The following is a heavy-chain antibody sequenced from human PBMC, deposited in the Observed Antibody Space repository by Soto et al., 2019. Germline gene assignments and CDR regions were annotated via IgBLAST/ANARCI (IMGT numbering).Heavy chain of an antibody. D-gene: IGHD3-22*01. Sequence: RGESLKISCKASGYSFSFYWIGWVRQMPGKGLEWMAIMYPDDSDIRYSPSFEAHVTISADKSTSTAFLQWSSLKASDTAMYYCATAYVYDFENSNYYRDAFDIWGQGTLVTVS. V-gene: IGHV5-51*01. CDR1: GYSFSFYW. J-gene: IGHJ3*02. CDR3: ATAYVYDFENSNYYRDAFDI. CDR2: MYPDDSDI.